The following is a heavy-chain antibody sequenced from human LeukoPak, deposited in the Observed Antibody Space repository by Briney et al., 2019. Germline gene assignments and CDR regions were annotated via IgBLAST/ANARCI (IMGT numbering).Heavy chain of an antibody. CDR1: GGSISSYY. CDR3: ARERRTPDAFDI. J-gene: IGHJ3*02. Sequence: PSETLSFTCTVSGGSISSYYWSWIRQPPGKGLEWIGYIYYSGSTNYNPSLKSRVTISVDTSKNQFSLKLSSVTAADTAVYYCARERRTPDAFDIWGRGTMVTVSS. V-gene: IGHV4-59*01. D-gene: IGHD2-2*01. CDR2: IYYSGST.